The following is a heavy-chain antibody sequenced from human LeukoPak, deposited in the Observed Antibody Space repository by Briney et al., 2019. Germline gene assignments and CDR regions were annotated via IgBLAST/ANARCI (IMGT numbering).Heavy chain of an antibody. CDR3: ARSTYANYGSGSYYHYYFDY. CDR1: GYTFTSYG. D-gene: IGHD3-10*01. CDR2: ISAYNGNT. J-gene: IGHJ4*02. V-gene: IGHV1-18*01. Sequence: ASVKVSCKASGYTFTSYGISWVRQAPGQGLEWMGWISAYNGNTNYAQKLQGRVTMTTDTSTSTAYMELRSLRSDDTAVYYCARSTYANYGSGSYYHYYFDYWGQGTLVTVSS.